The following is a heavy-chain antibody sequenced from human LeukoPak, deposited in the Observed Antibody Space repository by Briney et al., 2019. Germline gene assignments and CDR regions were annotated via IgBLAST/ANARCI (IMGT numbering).Heavy chain of an antibody. CDR1: GFTVSSNY. Sequence: GGSLRLSCAASGFTVSSNYMSWVRQAPGKGLEWVSVIYSGGSTYYADSVKGRFTISRDNSKNTLYLQMNSLRAEDTAVYYCAKDTTRGTMIVVVIPGAFDIWGQGTMVTVSS. CDR2: IYSGGST. J-gene: IGHJ3*02. CDR3: AKDTTRGTMIVVVIPGAFDI. V-gene: IGHV3-66*01. D-gene: IGHD3-22*01.